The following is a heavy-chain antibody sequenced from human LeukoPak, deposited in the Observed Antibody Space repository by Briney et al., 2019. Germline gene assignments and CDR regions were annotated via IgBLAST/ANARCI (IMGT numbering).Heavy chain of an antibody. CDR1: EFIVSINY. CDR3: AKGPIYDILTGYSAPEYFDL. J-gene: IGHJ2*01. D-gene: IGHD3-9*01. CDR2: ISGSGGST. V-gene: IGHV3-23*01. Sequence: GGSLRLSCAASEFIVSINYMTWVRQAPGKGLEWVSAISGSGGSTYYADSVKGRFTISRDNSKNTLYLQMNSLRAEDTAVYYCAKGPIYDILTGYSAPEYFDLWGRGTLVTVSS.